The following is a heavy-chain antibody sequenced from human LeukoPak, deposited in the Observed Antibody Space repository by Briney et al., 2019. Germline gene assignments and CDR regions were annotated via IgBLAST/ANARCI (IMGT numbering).Heavy chain of an antibody. Sequence: ASVKVSCKASGYTFTSYYMHWVRQAPGQGLEWMGWINTNTGNPTYAQGFTGRFVFSLDTSLSTAYLQINSLKTEDTAVYYCAKAAAEISYYYYYMDVWGKGTTVTVSS. J-gene: IGHJ6*03. CDR2: INTNTGNP. D-gene: IGHD6-13*01. CDR1: GYTFTSYY. V-gene: IGHV7-4-1*02. CDR3: AKAAAEISYYYYYMDV.